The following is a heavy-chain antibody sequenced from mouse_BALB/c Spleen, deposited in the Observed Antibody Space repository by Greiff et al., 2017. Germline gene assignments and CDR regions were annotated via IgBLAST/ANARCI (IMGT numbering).Heavy chain of an antibody. V-gene: IGHV5-2*01. D-gene: IGHD2-10*02. CDR2: INSDGGST. J-gene: IGHJ4*01. Sequence: EVQLVESGGGLVQPGESLKLSCESNEYEFPSHDMSWVRKTPEKRLELVAAINSDGGSTYYPDTMERRFIISRDNTKKTLYLQMSSLRSEDTALYYCARRMGMVTTLYYYAMDYWGQGTSVTVSS. CDR1: EYEFPSHD. CDR3: ARRMGMVTTLYYYAMDY.